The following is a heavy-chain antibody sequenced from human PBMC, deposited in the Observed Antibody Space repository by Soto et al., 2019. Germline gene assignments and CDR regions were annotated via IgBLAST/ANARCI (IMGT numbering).Heavy chain of an antibody. Sequence: QVQLVQSGAEVKKPGASVQVSCKASGYTFTSYGFSWVRQAPGQGLEWMGCISGPNGNTNYAQKLQGRVTMTTDTSTSTGYMELRSLRSDDTAVYYCARDRYDSSGYYLGADYWGQGTLVTVSS. D-gene: IGHD3-22*01. J-gene: IGHJ4*02. CDR2: ISGPNGNT. CDR3: ARDRYDSSGYYLGADY. CDR1: GYTFTSYG. V-gene: IGHV1-18*01.